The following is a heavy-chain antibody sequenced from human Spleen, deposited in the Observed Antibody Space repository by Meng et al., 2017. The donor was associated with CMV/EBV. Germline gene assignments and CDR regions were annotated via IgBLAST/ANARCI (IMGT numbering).Heavy chain of an antibody. CDR1: SGSFSGYY. CDR2: LHPSGNS. Sequence: GSLRLTCGGDSGSFSGYYWSWIRLPPGKGLEWVGELHPSGNSYYNPSLKSRVTISVDTSKNQSSLKLSSVTAADTAVYYCARDHVASGSYYYYYGMDVWGQGTTVTVSS. CDR3: ARDHVASGSYYYYYGMDV. J-gene: IGHJ6*02. D-gene: IGHD1-26*01. V-gene: IGHV4-34*01.